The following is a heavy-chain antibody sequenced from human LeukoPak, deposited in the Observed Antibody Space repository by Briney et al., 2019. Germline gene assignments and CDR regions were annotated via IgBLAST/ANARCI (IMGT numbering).Heavy chain of an antibody. D-gene: IGHD6-13*01. J-gene: IGHJ4*02. Sequence: GSLRLSCAASGFTFSSYPMHWVGQAPGKGLEWLAVISSDGGTKYYADSVQGRFTVSRDNSQNTLSLQMNSLRPEDTAVFYCARKGSSSWYGGGWAYWGQGIRVSLSS. CDR1: GFTFSSYP. CDR2: ISSDGGTK. V-gene: IGHV3-30-3*01. CDR3: ARKGSSSWYGGGWAY.